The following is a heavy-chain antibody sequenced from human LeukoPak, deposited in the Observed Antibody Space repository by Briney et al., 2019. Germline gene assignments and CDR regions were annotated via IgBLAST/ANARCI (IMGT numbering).Heavy chain of an antibody. Sequence: SETLSLTCTVSGGSISSYYWSWIRQPPGKGLEWIGYIYYSGGTNYNPSLKSRVTISVDTSKNQFSLKLSSVTAADTAVYYCARSYYGSGSALRSYYYYYMDVWGKGTTVTISS. CDR3: ARSYYGSGSALRSYYYYYMDV. V-gene: IGHV4-59*01. CDR2: IYYSGGT. CDR1: GGSISSYY. D-gene: IGHD3-10*01. J-gene: IGHJ6*03.